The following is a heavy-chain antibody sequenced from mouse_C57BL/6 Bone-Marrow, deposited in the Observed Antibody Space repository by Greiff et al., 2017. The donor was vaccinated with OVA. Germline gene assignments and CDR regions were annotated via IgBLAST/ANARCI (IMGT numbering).Heavy chain of an antibody. CDR3: APQLRLPDY. CDR2: IYPGDGDT. J-gene: IGHJ2*01. D-gene: IGHD3-2*02. Sequence: QVQLQQSGPELVKPGASVKISCKASGYAFSSSWMNWVKQRPGKGLEWIGRIYPGDGDTNYNGKFKGKATLTADKSSSTAYMQLSSLTSEDSAVYFCAPQLRLPDYWGQGTTLTVSS. CDR1: GYAFSSSW. V-gene: IGHV1-82*01.